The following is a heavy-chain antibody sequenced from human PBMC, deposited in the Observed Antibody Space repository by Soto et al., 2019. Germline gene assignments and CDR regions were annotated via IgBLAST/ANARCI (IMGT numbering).Heavy chain of an antibody. V-gene: IGHV3-23*01. CDR1: GFNFNKYA. J-gene: IGHJ4*02. Sequence: EVQLLESGGGLVRPGESLRLSCAASGFNFNKYAMSWVRQAPGEGLEWVSGISCCGGTASYADSVKGRFTIARDDAKNTLYWDMNSLRVEDTAEYYCAKADGQQWLLPHLENWGRGTLVTVS. D-gene: IGHD6-19*01. CDR3: AKADGQQWLLPHLEN. CDR2: ISCCGGTA.